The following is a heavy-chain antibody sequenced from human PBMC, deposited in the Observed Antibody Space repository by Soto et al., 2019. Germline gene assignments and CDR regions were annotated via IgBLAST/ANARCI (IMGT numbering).Heavy chain of an antibody. Sequence: QITLKESGPTRVKPTQTLTLTCTFSGFSLTSRPMGVGWIRQPPGKALEWLVFIYWDDDKRYNPSLKNRLTFTKVNSGNQVGLTMTNVGPVDTATYYCAHSLSVYNWNGGYFDYWGQGALVTVSS. J-gene: IGHJ4*02. CDR3: AHSLSVYNWNGGYFDY. D-gene: IGHD1-1*01. CDR1: GFSLTSRPMG. CDR2: IYWDDDK. V-gene: IGHV2-5*02.